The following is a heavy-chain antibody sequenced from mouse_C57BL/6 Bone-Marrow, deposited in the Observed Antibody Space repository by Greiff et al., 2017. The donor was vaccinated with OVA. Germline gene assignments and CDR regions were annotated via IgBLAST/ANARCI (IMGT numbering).Heavy chain of an antibody. Sequence: SVAELVRPGASVTLSCTASGFNIKDDYMHWVKQRPEQGLEWIGWIDPENGDTEYASKFQGKATITADTSSNTAYLQLSSLTSEDTAVYYCTGHYGSSYVWFAYWGQGTLVTVSA. J-gene: IGHJ3*01. CDR1: GFNIKDDY. V-gene: IGHV14-4*01. CDR2: IDPENGDT. CDR3: TGHYGSSYVWFAY. D-gene: IGHD1-1*01.